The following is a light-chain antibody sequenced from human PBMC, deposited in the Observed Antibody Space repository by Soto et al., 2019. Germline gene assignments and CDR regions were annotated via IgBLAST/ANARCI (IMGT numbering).Light chain of an antibody. CDR2: GAS. CDR1: QSVSSN. J-gene: IGKJ2*01. CDR3: QQYNNWPPYT. V-gene: IGKV3-15*01. Sequence: EIVMTQSPATLSVSPGERATLSCRASQSVSSNLAWYQQKPGQAPRLLIYGASTRATGIPARFSGSGSGTEFTLTIGSLQSEDFAVYYFQQYNNWPPYTFGQGTKLEI.